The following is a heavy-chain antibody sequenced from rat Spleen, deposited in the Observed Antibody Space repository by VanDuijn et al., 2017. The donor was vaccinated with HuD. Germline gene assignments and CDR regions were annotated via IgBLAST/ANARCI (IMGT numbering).Heavy chain of an antibody. CDR1: GFTFSDYA. D-gene: IGHD1-12*02. J-gene: IGHJ2*01. V-gene: IGHV5-17*01. CDR2: IIYDGSST. CDR3: ARLPDYYYDGSYYYGSPFDY. Sequence: EVQLVESGGGLVQPGRSLKLSCAASGFTFSDYAMAWVRQAPKKGLEWVATIIYDGSSTYYRDSVKGRFTISRDNAKSTLYLQMNSLRSEDTATYYCARLPDYYYDGSYYYGSPFDYWGQGVMVTVSS.